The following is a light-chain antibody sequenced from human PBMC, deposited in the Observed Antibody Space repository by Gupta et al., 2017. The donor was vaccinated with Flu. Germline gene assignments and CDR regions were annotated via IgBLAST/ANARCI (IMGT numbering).Light chain of an antibody. CDR1: QSFSTY. CDR2: KAS. J-gene: IGKJ4*01. Sequence: PSTLSASVGDRVTITCRASQSFSTYLAWYQQKPGMAPRLLIYKASNLESGVPSRFSDSGSGTEFTLTISSLQPDDFATYYCQRYKSYPLSFGGGTKVEIK. V-gene: IGKV1-5*03. CDR3: QRYKSYPLS.